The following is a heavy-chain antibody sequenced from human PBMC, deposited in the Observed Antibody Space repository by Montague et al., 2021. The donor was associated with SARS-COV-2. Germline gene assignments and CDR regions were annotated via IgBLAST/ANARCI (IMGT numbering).Heavy chain of an antibody. CDR1: GFTFSTYW. D-gene: IGHD3-22*01. J-gene: IGHJ4*02. CDR3: ARDEGSHSIYYYDSSGYYVY. V-gene: IGHV3-7*03. CDR2: MKQDGSEK. Sequence: SLRLSCAASGFTFSTYWMGWVRQAPGKGLEWVADMKQDGSEKYCVDSVKGRFTISRDNAKSLLYLEMNSLRAEDTAVYYCARDEGSHSIYYYDSSGYYVYWGQGTPVTVSS.